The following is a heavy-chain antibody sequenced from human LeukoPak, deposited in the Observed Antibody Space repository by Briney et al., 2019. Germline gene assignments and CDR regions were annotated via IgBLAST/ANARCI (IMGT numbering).Heavy chain of an antibody. J-gene: IGHJ5*02. CDR2: INPDGSTK. CDR3: ARGDSSTGWWFDP. CDR1: GFTFSYNW. V-gene: IGHV3-7*01. Sequence: GSLRLSCAASGFTFSYNWMSWVRQAAGKGLEWVANINPDGSTKLYVGSGRGRFTISRDNAKNSLYLDMNSLRVDDTAVYYCARGDSSTGWWFDPWGQGARVTVSS. D-gene: IGHD6-13*01.